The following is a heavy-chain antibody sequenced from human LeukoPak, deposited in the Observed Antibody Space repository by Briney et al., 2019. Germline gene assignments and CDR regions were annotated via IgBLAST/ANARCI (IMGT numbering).Heavy chain of an antibody. CDR2: ISSPSSYI. Sequence: PGGSLRLSCAASGFTFSSYSMNWVRQAPGKGLEWASSISSPSSYIYYADSVKGRFTISRDNAKNSLYLQMNSLRAEDTAVYYCARDPLKRAFDIWGQGTMVTVSS. CDR1: GFTFSSYS. J-gene: IGHJ3*02. V-gene: IGHV3-21*01. CDR3: ARDPLKRAFDI.